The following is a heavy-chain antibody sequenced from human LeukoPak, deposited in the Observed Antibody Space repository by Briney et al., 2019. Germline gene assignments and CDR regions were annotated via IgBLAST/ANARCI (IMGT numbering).Heavy chain of an antibody. CDR2: ISYDGSNK. Sequence: QSGRSLRLSCAASGFTFSSYAMHWVRQAPGKGLEWVAVISYDGSNKYYADSVKGRFTISRDNAKNSLYLQMNSLRAEDTAVYYCARDSGSGPPDYWGQGTLVTVSS. CDR3: ARDSGSGPPDY. D-gene: IGHD3-10*01. CDR1: GFTFSSYA. V-gene: IGHV3-30-3*01. J-gene: IGHJ4*02.